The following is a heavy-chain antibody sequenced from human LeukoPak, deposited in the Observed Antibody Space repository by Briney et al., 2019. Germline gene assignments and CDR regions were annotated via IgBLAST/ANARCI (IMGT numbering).Heavy chain of an antibody. D-gene: IGHD6-19*01. CDR3: ARDSSGWEIYYYYGMDV. Sequence: EGSLRLSCAASGFTFSSYSMNWVRQAPGKGLEWVSSISSSSSYIYYADSVKGRFTISRDNAKNSLYLQMNSLRAEDTAVYYCARDSSGWEIYYYYGMDVWGQGTTVTVSS. V-gene: IGHV3-21*01. CDR1: GFTFSSYS. CDR2: ISSSSSYI. J-gene: IGHJ6*02.